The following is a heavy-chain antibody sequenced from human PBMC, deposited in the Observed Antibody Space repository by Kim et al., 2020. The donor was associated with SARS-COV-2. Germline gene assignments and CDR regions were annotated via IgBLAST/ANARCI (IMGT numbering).Heavy chain of an antibody. CDR1: GFTFSSYT. CDR3: ARGGIPLTYYYYAMDV. V-gene: IGHV3-21*01. J-gene: IGHJ6*01. D-gene: IGHD3-16*01. CDR2: ILSTSKFI. Sequence: GGSLRLSCAASGFTFSSYTMTWVRQAPGKGLEWVSSILSTSKFIYYADSVKGRFTLSRDNAEVSLYLEMHSLRVEDSAVYFCARGGIPLTYYYYAMDVWG.